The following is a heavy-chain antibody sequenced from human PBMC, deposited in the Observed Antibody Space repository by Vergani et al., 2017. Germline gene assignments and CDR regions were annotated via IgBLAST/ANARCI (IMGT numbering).Heavy chain of an antibody. V-gene: IGHV4-34*01. J-gene: IGHJ4*02. CDR2: INHSGST. CDR1: GGSFSGYY. Sequence: QVQLPQWGAGLLKPSETLSLTCAVYGGSFSGYYWSWIRQPPGKGLEWIGEINHSGSTNYNPSLKSRVTISVDTSKNQFSLKLSSVTAADTAVYYCARDRQPGYWGQGTLVTVSS. CDR3: ARDRQPGY. D-gene: IGHD1-1*01.